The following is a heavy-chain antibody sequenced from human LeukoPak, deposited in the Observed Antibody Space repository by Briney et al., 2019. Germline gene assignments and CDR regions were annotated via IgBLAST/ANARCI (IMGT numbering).Heavy chain of an antibody. CDR1: GFSFSNYG. V-gene: IGHV3-30*06. CDR3: ARDTLYSGSYLDY. Sequence: GGSLRLSCTASGFSFSNYGMHWVRQASGKGLEWLALIWYDGSHTTHADSVKGRLTISRDNSKNTLYLQMNSLRAEDTAVYYCARDTLYSGSYLDYWGQGTLVTVSS. J-gene: IGHJ4*02. CDR2: IWYDGSHT. D-gene: IGHD1-26*01.